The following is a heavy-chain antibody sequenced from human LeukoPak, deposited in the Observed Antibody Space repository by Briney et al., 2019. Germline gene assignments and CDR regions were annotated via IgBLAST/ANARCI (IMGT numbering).Heavy chain of an antibody. Sequence: SETLSLTCTVSGGSISRYYWSWIRQPPGKGLEWIGYIYYSGSTNYNPSLKSRVTISVDTSKNQFSLKLSSVTAADTAVYYCARGHLLFDYWGQGTLVTVSS. CDR3: ARGHLLFDY. CDR2: IYYSGST. J-gene: IGHJ4*02. CDR1: GGSISRYY. V-gene: IGHV4-59*01. D-gene: IGHD1-26*01.